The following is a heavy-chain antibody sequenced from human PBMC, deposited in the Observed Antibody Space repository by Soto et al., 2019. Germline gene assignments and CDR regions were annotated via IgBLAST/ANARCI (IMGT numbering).Heavy chain of an antibody. D-gene: IGHD2-15*01. CDR3: ARDFPARKSNIVVVVAATPHYYYYYMDV. Sequence: GGSLRLSCAASGFTFSSYSMNWVRQAPGKGLEWVSSISSSSSYIYYADSVKGRFTISRDNAKNSLYLQMNSLRAEDTAVYYCARDFPARKSNIVVVVAATPHYYYYYMDVWGKGTTVTVSS. CDR2: ISSSSSYI. J-gene: IGHJ6*03. CDR1: GFTFSSYS. V-gene: IGHV3-21*01.